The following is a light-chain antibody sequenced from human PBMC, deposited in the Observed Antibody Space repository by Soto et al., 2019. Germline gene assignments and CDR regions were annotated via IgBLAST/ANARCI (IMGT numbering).Light chain of an antibody. V-gene: IGLV1-44*01. J-gene: IGLJ2*01. Sequence: QSVLTQPPSASGTPGQRVTISCSGNSSNIGSSIVNWYQQLPGTAPKLLIYSNNQRPSGVPDRFSGSKSGTSASLAISGLQSEDEADSYCAPWDDSLNGPVFGGGTKLTVL. CDR1: SSNIGSSI. CDR3: APWDDSLNGPV. CDR2: SNN.